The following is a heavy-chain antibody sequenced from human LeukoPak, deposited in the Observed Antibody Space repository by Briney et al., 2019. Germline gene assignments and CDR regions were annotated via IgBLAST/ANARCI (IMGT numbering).Heavy chain of an antibody. Sequence: PSETLSLTCTVSGGSISNYYWSWIRQPPGKGLEWIGYIYHSGSTYYNPSLKSRVTISVDRSKNQFSLKLSSVTAADTAVYYCARGKDIVVVPAAGAGRWFDPWGQGTLVTVSS. D-gene: IGHD2-2*01. J-gene: IGHJ5*02. CDR1: GGSISNYY. CDR2: IYHSGST. V-gene: IGHV4-59*12. CDR3: ARGKDIVVVPAAGAGRWFDP.